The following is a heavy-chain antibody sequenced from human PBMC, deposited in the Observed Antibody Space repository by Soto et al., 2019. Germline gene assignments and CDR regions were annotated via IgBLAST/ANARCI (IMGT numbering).Heavy chain of an antibody. CDR1: GGSISSRSYF. V-gene: IGHV4-39*01. CDR2: IYYSGST. J-gene: IGHJ5*02. D-gene: IGHD2-15*01. Sequence: QLQLQESGPGLVKPSETLSLTCTVSGGSISSRSYFWGWIRQPPGKGLEWIGSIYYSGSTYYNPALKSRVTVSVDTSKNQFSLKLNSVTAADTAVYYCARHRSDFWFDPWGQGTLVTVSS. CDR3: ARHRSDFWFDP.